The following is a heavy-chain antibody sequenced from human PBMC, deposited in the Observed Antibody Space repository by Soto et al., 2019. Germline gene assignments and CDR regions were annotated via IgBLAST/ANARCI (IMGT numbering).Heavy chain of an antibody. V-gene: IGHV4-39*01. CDR1: GGSISSTRYY. D-gene: IGHD3-22*01. CDR2: IYYSGSI. CDR3: ARLLYDRSGYYYFDY. Sequence: SETLSLTCSVSGGSISSTRYYWGWIRQPPGKGLEWIGSIYYSGSIYHNPSLKSRVSTSVDTSKNQFSLKLNSATAADTALYYCARLLYDRSGYYYFDYWGRGTLVTVSS. J-gene: IGHJ4*02.